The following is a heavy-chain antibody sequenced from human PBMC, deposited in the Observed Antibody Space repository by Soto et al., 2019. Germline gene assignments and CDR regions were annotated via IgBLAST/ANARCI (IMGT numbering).Heavy chain of an antibody. CDR3: TKDIEWGPSHLNHAFDV. CDR1: GFTFEDYA. Sequence: EMQLVESGGGLVQPGRSLRLSCAASGFTFEDYAMHWARQPPGKGVEWVAAISWNRGFIEYADSVKGRFTISRDSAKNSLFLQMNSLKPEDTALYYCTKDIEWGPSHLNHAFDVWGQGTMVSVSS. D-gene: IGHD1-26*01. V-gene: IGHV3-9*01. J-gene: IGHJ3*01. CDR2: ISWNRGFI.